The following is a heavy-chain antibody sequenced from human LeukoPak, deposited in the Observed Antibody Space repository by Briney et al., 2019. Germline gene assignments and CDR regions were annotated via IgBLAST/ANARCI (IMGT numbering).Heavy chain of an antibody. J-gene: IGHJ4*02. Sequence: PSETLSLTCAVYGGSFSGYYWSWIRQPPGKGLEWIGEINHSGSTNYNPSLKSRVTISVDTSKNQFSLKLSSVTAADTAVYYCASSYSSGWYYFDYWGQGTLVTVSS. CDR2: INHSGST. CDR1: GGSFSGYY. V-gene: IGHV4-34*01. CDR3: ASSYSSGWYYFDY. D-gene: IGHD6-19*01.